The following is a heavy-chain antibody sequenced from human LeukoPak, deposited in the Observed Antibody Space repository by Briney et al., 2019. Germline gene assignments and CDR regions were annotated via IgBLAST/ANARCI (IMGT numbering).Heavy chain of an antibody. J-gene: IGHJ2*01. V-gene: IGHV3-66*01. Sequence: GGSLRLSCAASGFTVSSNYMSWVRQAPGKGLEWVSVIYSGGSTYYADSVKGRFTISRDNSKNTLYLQMNSLRAEDTAVYYCARAGYYYDSSDQGYWYLDLWGRGTLVTVSS. D-gene: IGHD3-22*01. CDR3: ARAGYYYDSSDQGYWYLDL. CDR1: GFTVSSNY. CDR2: IYSGGST.